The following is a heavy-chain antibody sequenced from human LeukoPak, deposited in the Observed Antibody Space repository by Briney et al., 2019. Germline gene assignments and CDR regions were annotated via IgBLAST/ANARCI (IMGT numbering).Heavy chain of an antibody. V-gene: IGHV3-53*01. Sequence: AGGSLRLSCAASGFTVSSNYMSWVRQSPGKGLEWVSVIGSGGDTYYSDSVQGRFTISRDNSKNTLYLQMNSLRADDTAVYYCAKYYAARSRSFDFWGQGTLVTVSS. D-gene: IGHD3-10*01. CDR3: AKYYAARSRSFDF. CDR2: IGSGGDT. J-gene: IGHJ4*02. CDR1: GFTVSSNY.